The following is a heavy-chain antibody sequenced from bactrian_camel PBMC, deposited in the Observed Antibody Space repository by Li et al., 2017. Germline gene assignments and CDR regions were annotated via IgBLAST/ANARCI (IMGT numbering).Heavy chain of an antibody. V-gene: IGHV3S40*01. J-gene: IGHJ4*01. CDR2: INSGGGST. Sequence: DVQLVESGGGLVQPGGSLRLSCAASRFTFSSYFMNWVRQAPGKGLEWVSAINSGGGSTYYADSVKGRFTISRDNAKDTLYLQMNSLKIEDTAVYYCALGSSRQATMTARGKGTQVTVS. CDR1: RFTFSSYF. D-gene: IGHD3*01.